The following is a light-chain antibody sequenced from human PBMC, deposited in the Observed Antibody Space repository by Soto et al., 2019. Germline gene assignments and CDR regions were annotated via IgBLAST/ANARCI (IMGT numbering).Light chain of an antibody. CDR1: QAIKSY. J-gene: IGKJ5*01. Sequence: DIQLTQSPSFLSTSVGDRVTIACRASQAIKSYLAWYQQKPGKAPKLLIYPASTLQSGVPSRFSGSGSGTEFTLTISSLQPEDFATYHCQQVNDYPITFGQGTRLEI. CDR2: PAS. CDR3: QQVNDYPIT. V-gene: IGKV1-9*01.